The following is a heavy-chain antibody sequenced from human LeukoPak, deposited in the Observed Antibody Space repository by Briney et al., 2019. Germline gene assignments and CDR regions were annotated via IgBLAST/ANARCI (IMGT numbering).Heavy chain of an antibody. Sequence: SETLSLTCTVSGGSISSYYWSWIRQPPGKGLEWIGYVYYSGSTNYNPSLKSRVTISVDTSKNQFSLKLSSVTTADTAVYYCARLGGSYFLGYYYYYMDVWGKGTTVTISS. CDR1: GGSISSYY. CDR3: ARLGGSYFLGYYYYYMDV. D-gene: IGHD1-26*01. J-gene: IGHJ6*03. V-gene: IGHV4-59*01. CDR2: VYYSGST.